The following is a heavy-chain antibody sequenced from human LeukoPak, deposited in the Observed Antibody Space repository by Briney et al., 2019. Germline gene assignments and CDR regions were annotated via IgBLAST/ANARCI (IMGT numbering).Heavy chain of an antibody. CDR3: ARDLFKGRAWYFDL. J-gene: IGHJ2*01. V-gene: IGHV4-59*01. CDR1: GGSIDDYY. CDR2: IYYSGHT. Sequence: SETLSLTCTVSGGSIDDYYWSWIRQPPGKGLEWIGYIYYSGHTNYNPSLKSRVTISLDTSKNQFSLKLSSVTAADTAVYYCARDLFKGRAWYFDLWGRGSLVTVSS.